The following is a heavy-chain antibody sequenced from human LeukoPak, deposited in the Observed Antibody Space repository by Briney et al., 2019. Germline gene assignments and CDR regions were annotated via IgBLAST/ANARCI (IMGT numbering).Heavy chain of an antibody. D-gene: IGHD2/OR15-2a*01. CDR1: GYRFTSHW. Sequence: GESLKISCKGAGYRFTSHWIGWVRQMPGKGPEWMGIIYPGDSDTRYSPSFQGQVTISADKSISTAFLRWTSLKASDTAMYYCARVIGTTWGKSGFDPWGQGTLVTVSS. CDR3: ARVIGTTWGKSGFDP. J-gene: IGHJ5*02. CDR2: IYPGDSDT. V-gene: IGHV5-51*01.